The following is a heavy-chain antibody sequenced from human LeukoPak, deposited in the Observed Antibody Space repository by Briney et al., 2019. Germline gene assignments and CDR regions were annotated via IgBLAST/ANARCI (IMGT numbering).Heavy chain of an antibody. V-gene: IGHV4-39*07. D-gene: IGHD6-13*01. CDR1: GGSISSSSYY. J-gene: IGHJ4*02. CDR3: ARVSRYSSSWYYTY. Sequence: PSETLSLTCTVSGGSISSSSYYWGWIRQPPGKGLEWIGEINHSGSTNYNPSLKSRVTISVDTSKNQFSLKLSSVTAADTAVYYCARVSRYSSSWYYTYWGQGTLVTVSS. CDR2: INHSGST.